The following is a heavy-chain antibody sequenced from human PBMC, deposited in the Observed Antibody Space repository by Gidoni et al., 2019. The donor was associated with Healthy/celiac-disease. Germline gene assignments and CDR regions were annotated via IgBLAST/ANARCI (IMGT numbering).Heavy chain of an antibody. CDR2: INSDGSST. Sequence: EVQLVEPGGGVVQPGGSLRLSCAASGFTFSSYWMHWVRQAPGKGLVWVSRINSDGSSTSYADSVKGRFTISRDNAKNTLYLQMNSLRAEDTAVYYCASQPISGSPGYWGQGTLVTVSS. CDR1: GFTFSSYW. V-gene: IGHV3-74*01. J-gene: IGHJ4*02. CDR3: ASQPISGSPGY. D-gene: IGHD1-26*01.